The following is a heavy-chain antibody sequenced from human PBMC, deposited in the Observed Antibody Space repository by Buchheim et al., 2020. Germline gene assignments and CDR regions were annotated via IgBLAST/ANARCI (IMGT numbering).Heavy chain of an antibody. V-gene: IGHV3-48*04. CDR1: GFTFSSYW. CDR2: ISSSGSTI. Sequence: EVQLVESGGGLVQPGGSLRLSCAASGFTFSSYWMSWVRQAPGKGLEWVSYISSSGSTIYYADSVKGRFTISRDNAKNSLYLQMNSLRAEDTAVYYCARDQMPDRALTGYSFGYYGMDVWGQGTT. D-gene: IGHD3-9*01. CDR3: ARDQMPDRALTGYSFGYYGMDV. J-gene: IGHJ6*02.